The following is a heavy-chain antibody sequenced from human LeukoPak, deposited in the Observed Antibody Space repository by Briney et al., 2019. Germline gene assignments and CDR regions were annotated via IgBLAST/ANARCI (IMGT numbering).Heavy chain of an antibody. V-gene: IGHV4-34*01. J-gene: IGHJ6*03. CDR3: ARHDYMDV. CDR1: GGSISSYY. CDR2: INHSGST. Sequence: PSETLSLTCTVSGGSISSYYWSWIRQPPGKGLEWIGEINHSGSTNYNPSLKSRVTISVDTSKNQFSLKLSSVTAADTAVYYCARHDYMDVWGKGTTVTISS.